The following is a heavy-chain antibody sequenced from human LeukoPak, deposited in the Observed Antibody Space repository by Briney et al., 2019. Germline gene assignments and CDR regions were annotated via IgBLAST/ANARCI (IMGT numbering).Heavy chain of an antibody. CDR1: GFTFSNAW. V-gene: IGHV3-15*01. Sequence: PGGSLRLSCAASGFTFSNAWMIWVRQAPGMGREWVGRIKSKTDGGTTDYAAPVKGRFTISRDDSKNTLYLQMNSLKTEDTAVYYCTTPYRWVVVTGIDDYWGQGTLVTVSS. J-gene: IGHJ4*02. CDR2: IKSKTDGGTT. CDR3: TTPYRWVVVTGIDDY. D-gene: IGHD2-21*02.